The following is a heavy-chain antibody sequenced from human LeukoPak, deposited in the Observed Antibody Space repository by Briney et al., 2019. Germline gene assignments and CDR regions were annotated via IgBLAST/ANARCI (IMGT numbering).Heavy chain of an antibody. CDR3: ARESLRYYQDTSGSGYYFDF. J-gene: IGHJ4*02. CDR2: MKEDGSEM. CDR1: GFTFSSFW. D-gene: IGHD3-22*01. Sequence: PGESLRLSCAASGFTFSSFWMTWVRQAPGKGLEWVATMKEDGSEMYYVDSVKGRFTISRDNAKKLLYLQMDSLRVEDTAVYYCARESLRYYQDTSGSGYYFDFWGPGTLVTVSS. V-gene: IGHV3-7*01.